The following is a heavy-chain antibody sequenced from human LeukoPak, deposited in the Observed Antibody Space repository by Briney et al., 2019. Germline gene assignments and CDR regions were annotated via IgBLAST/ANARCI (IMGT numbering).Heavy chain of an antibody. Sequence: SETLSLTCTVSGGSISSYYWSWIRQPPGKGLEWIGYIYYSGSTNYNPSLKSQVTISVDTSKNQFSLKLSSVAAADTAVYYCARTTEAHSWRTRYYDYYMDVWGKGTTVTVSS. CDR3: ARTTEAHSWRTRYYDYYMDV. CDR1: GGSISSYY. V-gene: IGHV4-59*01. J-gene: IGHJ6*03. CDR2: IYYSGST. D-gene: IGHD6-13*01.